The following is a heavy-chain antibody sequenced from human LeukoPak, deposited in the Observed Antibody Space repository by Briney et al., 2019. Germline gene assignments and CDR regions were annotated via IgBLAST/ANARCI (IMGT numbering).Heavy chain of an antibody. D-gene: IGHD5-18*01. J-gene: IGHJ6*03. CDR3: GYPPCYYYYYMDV. CDR1: GFTFSSYE. V-gene: IGHV3-38-3*01. Sequence: GGSLRLSCAASGFTFSSYEMNWVRQAPGKGLEWVSSISGGSTYYADSRKGRFTISRDNSKNTLHLQMNSLRAEDTAVLYYGYPPCYYYYYMDVWGKGTTVTVSS. CDR2: ISGGST.